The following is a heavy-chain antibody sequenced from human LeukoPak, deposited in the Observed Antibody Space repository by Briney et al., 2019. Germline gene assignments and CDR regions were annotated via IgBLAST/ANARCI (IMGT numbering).Heavy chain of an antibody. J-gene: IGHJ4*02. CDR2: IYYSGST. Sequence: SSETLSLTCTGSGGSISSYYWSWIRQPPGKGLEWIGYIYYSGSTNYNPSLKSRVTISVDTSKNQFSLKLSSLTAADTAVYYCARDLSGDQPFDYWGQGTLVTVSS. V-gene: IGHV4-59*01. D-gene: IGHD4-17*01. CDR3: ARDLSGDQPFDY. CDR1: GGSISSYY.